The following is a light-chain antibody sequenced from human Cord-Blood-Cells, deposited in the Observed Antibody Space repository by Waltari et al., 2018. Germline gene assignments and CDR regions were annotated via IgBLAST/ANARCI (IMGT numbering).Light chain of an antibody. Sequence: QSALTQPRSVSGSPGQSVTISCTGTSSDVGGYNYVSWYQQHPGKAPKRMIYDVSKRPSGVPYRFAGSKSGNTASLTSSGLQAEDEADYYCCSYAGSYVFGTGTKVTVL. J-gene: IGLJ1*01. CDR2: DVS. V-gene: IGLV2-11*01. CDR1: SSDVGGYNY. CDR3: CSYAGSYV.